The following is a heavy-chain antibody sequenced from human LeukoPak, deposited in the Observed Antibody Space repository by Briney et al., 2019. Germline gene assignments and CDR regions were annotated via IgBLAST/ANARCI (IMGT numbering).Heavy chain of an antibody. D-gene: IGHD6-13*01. Sequence: GGSLRLSCAASGLTFSSYAVSWVRQAPGKGLEGVSSLSGRGSSTYYADSVKGRFTISRDDSKNTLFLQMNSLRADDTAVYYCAKHMTSSWIDPDYWGQGTLVTVSS. V-gene: IGHV3-23*01. CDR1: GLTFSSYA. CDR3: AKHMTSSWIDPDY. J-gene: IGHJ4*02. CDR2: LSGRGSST.